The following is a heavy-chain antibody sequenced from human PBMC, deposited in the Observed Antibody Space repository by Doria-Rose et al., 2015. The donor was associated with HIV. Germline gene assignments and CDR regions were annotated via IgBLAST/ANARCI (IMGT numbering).Heavy chain of an antibody. CDR1: GVSLSSPGMG. Sequence: QITLKESGPVLVKPTETLTLTCTVSGVSLSSPGMGVSWIRQPPGKALEWLANIFPDDERSYKTSLKSRLTISRDYSKSQVFLTMTDMDPVDTATYYCARIKSSRWYHKYYFDFWGQGPLVIVSA. D-gene: IGHD6-13*01. V-gene: IGHV2-26*01. CDR2: IFPDDER. J-gene: IGHJ4*02. CDR3: ARIKSSRWYHKYYFDF.